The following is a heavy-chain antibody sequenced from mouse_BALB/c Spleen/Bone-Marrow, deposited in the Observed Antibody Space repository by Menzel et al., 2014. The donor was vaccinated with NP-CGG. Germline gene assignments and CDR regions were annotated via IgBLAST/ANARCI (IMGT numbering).Heavy chain of an antibody. CDR2: IRNKANGYTT. J-gene: IGHJ2*01. D-gene: IGHD2-4*01. CDR1: GFTFTDYF. CDR3: ARGYYDDY. Sequence: VQLKESGGGLVQPGGSLRLSCATSGFTFTDYFMTWVRQPPGKALEWLGFIRNKANGYTTEYSASVKGRFTISRNNSQSILYLQMNALRAEDSATYYCARGYYDDYWGQGTTLTVSS. V-gene: IGHV7-3*02.